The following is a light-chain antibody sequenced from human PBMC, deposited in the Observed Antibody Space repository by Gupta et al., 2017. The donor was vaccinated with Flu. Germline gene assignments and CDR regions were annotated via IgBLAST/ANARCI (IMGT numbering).Light chain of an antibody. CDR2: NDS. Sequence: YELTQPPSVSVSPGQTARITCSGDALPKKYAYWYQQKPGQAPVQVIYNDSERPSGIPERFSSASSGTTVTLTISGVQAEDEADYYCQSADSNGTNVVFGGGTKLTVL. CDR1: ALPKKY. V-gene: IGLV3-25*02. CDR3: QSADSNGTNVV. J-gene: IGLJ2*01.